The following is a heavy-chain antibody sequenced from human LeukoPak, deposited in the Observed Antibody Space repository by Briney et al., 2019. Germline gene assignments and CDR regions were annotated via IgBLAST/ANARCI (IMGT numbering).Heavy chain of an antibody. V-gene: IGHV3-23*01. Sequence: GASLRLSCAASGFTFSSYAMSWVRQAPGKGLEWVSAISGSGGSTYYADSVKGRFTISRDNSKNTLYLQMNSLRAEDTAVYYCAKDPGYYYDSSGYFDYWGQGTLVTVFS. CDR3: AKDPGYYYDSSGYFDY. J-gene: IGHJ4*02. D-gene: IGHD3-22*01. CDR2: ISGSGGST. CDR1: GFTFSSYA.